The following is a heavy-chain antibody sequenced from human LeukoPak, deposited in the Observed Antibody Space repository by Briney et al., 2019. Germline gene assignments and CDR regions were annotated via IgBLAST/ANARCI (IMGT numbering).Heavy chain of an antibody. J-gene: IGHJ4*02. CDR3: ARAGITMVRGIKDYYFDY. CDR1: GGSISSYY. CDR2: ISYSGST. V-gene: IGHV4-59*01. D-gene: IGHD3-10*01. Sequence: PSETLSLTCTVSGGSISSYYWSWIRHPPERGLEWVGYISYSGSTNYNPSLKSRVTISVDTSRNQFSLKLSSVTAADTAVYYCARAGITMVRGIKDYYFDYWGQGTLVTVSS.